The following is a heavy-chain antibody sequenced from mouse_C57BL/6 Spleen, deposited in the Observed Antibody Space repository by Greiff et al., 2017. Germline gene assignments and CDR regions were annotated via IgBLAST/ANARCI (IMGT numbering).Heavy chain of an antibody. D-gene: IGHD1-1*01. V-gene: IGHV1-52*01. CDR3: ARSITTVVAYYYAMDY. CDR1: GYTFTSYW. J-gene: IGHJ4*01. Sequence: QVQLQQPGAELVRPGSSVKLSCKASGYTFTSYWMHWVKQRPIQGLEWIGNIDPSDSETHYNQKFKDKATLTVDKSSITAYMQLSSLTSEDSAVYYCARSITTVVAYYYAMDYWGQGTSVTVSS. CDR2: IDPSDSET.